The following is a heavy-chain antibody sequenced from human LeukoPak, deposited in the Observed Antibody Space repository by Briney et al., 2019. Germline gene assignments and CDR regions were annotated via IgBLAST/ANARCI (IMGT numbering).Heavy chain of an antibody. D-gene: IGHD3-3*01. CDR1: GFTVSSNY. CDR2: ISGSGGST. CDR3: AKDRFYDFWSGPGPFDY. Sequence: GGSLRLSCAASGFTVSSNYMSWVRQAPGKGLEWVSAISGSGGSTYYADSVKGRFTISRDNSKNTLYLQMNSLRAEDTAVYYCAKDRFYDFWSGPGPFDYWGQGTLVTVSS. V-gene: IGHV3-23*01. J-gene: IGHJ4*02.